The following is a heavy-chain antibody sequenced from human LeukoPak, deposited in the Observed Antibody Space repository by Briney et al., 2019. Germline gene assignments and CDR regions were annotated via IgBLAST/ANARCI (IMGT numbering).Heavy chain of an antibody. V-gene: IGHV3-74*01. D-gene: IGHD3-10*01. J-gene: IGHJ4*02. CDR2: INGDGSTT. CDR1: GFTFSRYL. CDR3: ASGTYYYGSGSYYKGQF. Sequence: GGSLRLSCAASGFTFSRYLMHWVRQAPGKGLVGVSRINGDGSTTTYADSVKGRFTVSRDNAKNTLYLQMNSLRVEDTAVYYCASGTYYYGSGSYYKGQFWGQGTLVTVSS.